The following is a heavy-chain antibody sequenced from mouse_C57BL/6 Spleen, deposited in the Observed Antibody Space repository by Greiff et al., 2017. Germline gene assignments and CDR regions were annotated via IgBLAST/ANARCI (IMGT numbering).Heavy chain of an antibody. D-gene: IGHD3-2*02. CDR1: GYTFTSYW. Sequence: QVQLKQPGTELVKPGASVKLSCKASGYTFTSYWMHWVKQRPGQGLEWIGNINPSNGGTNYNEKYKNKATLAVDKSSSTAYMQLSSLTSEDSAVYYGARRLRVQRDYLGYWGQGTTLTVSS. CDR3: ARRLRVQRDYLGY. V-gene: IGHV1-53*01. J-gene: IGHJ2*01. CDR2: INPSNGGT.